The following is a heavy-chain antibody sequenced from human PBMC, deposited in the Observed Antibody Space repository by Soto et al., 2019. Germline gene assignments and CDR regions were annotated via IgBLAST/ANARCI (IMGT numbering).Heavy chain of an antibody. Sequence: GGSLRLSCAASGFTVSSNYMSWVRQAPGKGLEWVSVIYSGGSTYYADSVKGRFTISRDNSKNTLYLQMNSLRAVDTAVYYCATMYSSSWLDYWGQGTLVTVSS. D-gene: IGHD6-13*01. J-gene: IGHJ4*02. CDR1: GFTVSSNY. V-gene: IGHV3-53*01. CDR2: IYSGGST. CDR3: ATMYSSSWLDY.